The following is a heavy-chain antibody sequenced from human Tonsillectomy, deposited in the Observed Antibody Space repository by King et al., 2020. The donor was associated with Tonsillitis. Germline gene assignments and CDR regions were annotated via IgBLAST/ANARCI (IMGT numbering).Heavy chain of an antibody. D-gene: IGHD5-18*01. Sequence: VQLVESGGGLVKPGGSLRLSCAASGFIFSTHNMVWVRQTAEKGLEWVASINSGGTSIYYADSVKGRFTISRDNDKRSVYLQMNSLRVEDTALYYCARRAAAKGVDYWGRGALFTVSS. V-gene: IGHV3-21*01. CDR2: INSGGTSI. CDR1: GFIFSTHN. CDR3: ARRAAAKGVDY. J-gene: IGHJ4*02.